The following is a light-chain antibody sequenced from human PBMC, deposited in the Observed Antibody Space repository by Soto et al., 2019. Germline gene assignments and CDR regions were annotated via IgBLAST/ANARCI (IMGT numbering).Light chain of an antibody. J-gene: IGLJ1*01. CDR1: SSNIGTNS. Sequence: QSVVTQPPSASGTPGQRVTISCSGSSSNIGTNSVNWYQHLPGAAPKLLIFGNSQRPSGVPDRFSGSKSGTSASLVISGLQSEDEADYYCAPWDDSLNAYVFGSGTKLPS. V-gene: IGLV1-44*01. CDR3: APWDDSLNAYV. CDR2: GNS.